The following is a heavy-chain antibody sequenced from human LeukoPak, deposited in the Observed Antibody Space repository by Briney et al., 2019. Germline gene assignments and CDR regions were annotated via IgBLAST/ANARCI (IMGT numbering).Heavy chain of an antibody. V-gene: IGHV3-23*01. D-gene: IGHD6-13*01. CDR2: ISGSGGST. Sequence: GGSLRLSCAASGFTFSSYAMSWVRQAPGKGLEWVSAISGSGGSTYYADSVKGRLTISRDNSKNTLYLQMNSLRAEDTAVYYCAKDDSIAAAGTCYFDYWGQGTLVTVSS. CDR3: AKDDSIAAAGTCYFDY. J-gene: IGHJ4*02. CDR1: GFTFSSYA.